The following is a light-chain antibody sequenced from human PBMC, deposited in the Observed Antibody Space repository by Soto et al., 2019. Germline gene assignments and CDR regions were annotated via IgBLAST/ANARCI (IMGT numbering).Light chain of an antibody. CDR3: VQGTHWPWT. Sequence: DVVMTQSPLSLSVTLGQPASISCRSSQGLVDSDGNTFLNWFHQRPGQSPRRLIYQVSNRDSGVPDRFSGRGSGTDYTLTIRRVEAEDVGIYYCVQGTHWPWTFGQGTKVEIK. CDR2: QVS. CDR1: QGLVDSDGNTF. J-gene: IGKJ1*01. V-gene: IGKV2-30*01.